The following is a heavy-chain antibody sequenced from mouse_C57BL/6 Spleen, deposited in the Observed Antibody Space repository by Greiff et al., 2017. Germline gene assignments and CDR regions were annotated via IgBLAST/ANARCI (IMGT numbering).Heavy chain of an antibody. V-gene: IGHV3-6*01. CDR2: IRYDGSN. CDR1: GYSFTSGYY. Sequence: VQLKESGPGLVKPSQSLSFTCSVTGYSFTSGYYWNWIRQFPGNKLEWIGYIRYDGSNNYNQSLNNTTSLTLDTSKNKFFIKLKSVTTEGTAAYYCEREGCAYWGQGTLVTVSA. CDR3: EREGCAY. J-gene: IGHJ3*01.